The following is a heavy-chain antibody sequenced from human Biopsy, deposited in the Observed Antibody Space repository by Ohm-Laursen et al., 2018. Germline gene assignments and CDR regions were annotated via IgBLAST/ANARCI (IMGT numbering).Heavy chain of an antibody. J-gene: IGHJ2*01. Sequence: TLSLTCCASGASVKTSGYFWAWIRQRPGKGLEWIGYISYNERTHYNPSLTSRLAISSDTSNNRISLQLRSVSVADTAVYYCVREPKTGTAEAWYFDLWGRGSPVTVPS. D-gene: IGHD3-9*01. CDR2: ISYNERT. CDR1: GASVKTSGYF. CDR3: VREPKTGTAEAWYFDL. V-gene: IGHV4-31*03.